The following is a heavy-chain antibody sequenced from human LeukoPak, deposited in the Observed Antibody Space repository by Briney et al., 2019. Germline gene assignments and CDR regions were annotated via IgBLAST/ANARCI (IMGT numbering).Heavy chain of an antibody. CDR1: GFTFSSYG. V-gene: IGHV3-30*02. Sequence: GGSLRLSCAASGFTFSSYGMHWVRQAPGKGLEWVAFIRYDGSNKYYADSVKGRFTISRDNSKNTLYLQMNSLRAEDTAVYYCAKDGLFPVAGNLGYFDYWGQGTLVTVSS. D-gene: IGHD6-19*01. CDR3: AKDGLFPVAGNLGYFDY. CDR2: IRYDGSNK. J-gene: IGHJ4*02.